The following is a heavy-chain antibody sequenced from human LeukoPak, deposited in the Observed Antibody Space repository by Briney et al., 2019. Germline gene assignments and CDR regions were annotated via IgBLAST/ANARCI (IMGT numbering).Heavy chain of an antibody. V-gene: IGHV5-51*01. D-gene: IGHD2-21*02. CDR3: ARQIGKGDSRSQGRDY. CDR1: GYSFTSYW. J-gene: IGHJ4*02. Sequence: PGESLKISCKGSGYSFTSYWIGWVRQMPGKGLEWMGIIYPGDSDTRYSPSFQGQVTISADKSISTAYLQWSSLKASDTAMYYCARQIGKGDSRSQGRDYWGQGTLVTVSS. CDR2: IYPGDSDT.